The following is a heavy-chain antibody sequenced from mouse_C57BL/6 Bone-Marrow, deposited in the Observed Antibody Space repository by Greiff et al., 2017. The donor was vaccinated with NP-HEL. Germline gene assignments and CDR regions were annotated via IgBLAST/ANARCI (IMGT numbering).Heavy chain of an antibody. J-gene: IGHJ4*01. D-gene: IGHD1-1*01. CDR3: ARDPPLGITTGD. CDR2: ISYDGIN. Sequence: EKSGPGLVKPSQSLSLTCSVTGYSITSGYYWNWIRQFPGNKLEWMGYISYDGINNYNPSLKNRISITRDTSKNQFFLKLNSVTTEDTATYYCARDPPLGITTGDWGQGTSVTVSS. CDR1: GYSITSGYY. V-gene: IGHV3-6*01.